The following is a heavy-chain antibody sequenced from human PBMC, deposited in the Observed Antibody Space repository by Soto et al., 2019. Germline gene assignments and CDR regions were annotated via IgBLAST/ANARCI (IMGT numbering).Heavy chain of an antibody. CDR1: GGTFSSHA. D-gene: IGHD4-17*01. V-gene: IGHV1-69*12. Sequence: QVQLVQSGAEVKKPGSSVKVSCKASGGTFSSHALNWVRQAPGQGLEWMGGIIPISGTPNYAQKFQDRVTISADESTGTVYMELSSLRSEDTAVDFCARGMNTVTYNLDYWGQGTLVTVSS. CDR2: IIPISGTP. CDR3: ARGMNTVTYNLDY. J-gene: IGHJ4*02.